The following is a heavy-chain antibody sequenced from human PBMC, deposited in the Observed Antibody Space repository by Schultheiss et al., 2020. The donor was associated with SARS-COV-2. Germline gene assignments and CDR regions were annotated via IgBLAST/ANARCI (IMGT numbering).Heavy chain of an antibody. J-gene: IGHJ4*02. CDR2: IYYSGST. D-gene: IGHD6-6*01. Sequence: SWVRQAPGKGLEWIGSIYYSGSTYYNPSLKSRVTISVDTSKNQFSLKLSSVTAADTAVYYCARGRQLVGFDYWGQGTLVTVSS. V-gene: IGHV4-30-4*08. CDR3: ARGRQLVGFDY.